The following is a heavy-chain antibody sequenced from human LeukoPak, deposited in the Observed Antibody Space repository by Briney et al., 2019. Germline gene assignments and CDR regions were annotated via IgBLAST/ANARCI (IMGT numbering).Heavy chain of an antibody. D-gene: IGHD3-3*01. CDR3: AGDYDFD. Sequence: GGSLRLXCAASGFTVSSSYMSWVRQAPGKGLEWVSVIYSGGSTYYTDSVKGRFTISRDNSKNTVYLQMNSLRAEDTAIYYCAGDYDFDWGQGTLVTVSS. CDR2: IYSGGST. V-gene: IGHV3-53*01. J-gene: IGHJ4*02. CDR1: GFTVSSSY.